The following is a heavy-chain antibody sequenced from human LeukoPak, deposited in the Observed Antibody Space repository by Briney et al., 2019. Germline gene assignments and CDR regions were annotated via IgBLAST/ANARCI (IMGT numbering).Heavy chain of an antibody. J-gene: IGHJ3*02. CDR3: ASGDTQSDAFDI. CDR1: GFTFSSYS. Sequence: GGSLRLSCAASGFTFSSYSMNWVRQAPGKGLEWVSSISSSSYIYYADSVKDRFTISRDNAKNSLYLQMNSLRAEDTAVYYCASGDTQSDAFDIWGQGTMVTVSS. CDR2: ISSSSYI. D-gene: IGHD5-18*01. V-gene: IGHV3-21*01.